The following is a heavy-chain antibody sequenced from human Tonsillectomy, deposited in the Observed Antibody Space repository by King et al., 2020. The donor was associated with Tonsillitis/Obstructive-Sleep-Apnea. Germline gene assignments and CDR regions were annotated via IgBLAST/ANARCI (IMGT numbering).Heavy chain of an antibody. CDR3: ARGWGGENYELDY. CDR2: IWYDGSNK. Sequence: VQLVESGGGVVQPGRSLRLSCAASGFTFSSYGMHWVRQAPGKGLEWVAIIWYDGSNKYYADSVKGRFSISRDNSKNTLYLQMNSLRAEDTAVYYCARGWGGENYELDYWGQGTLVTVSS. J-gene: IGHJ4*02. V-gene: IGHV3-33*01. D-gene: IGHD3-16*01. CDR1: GFTFSSYG.